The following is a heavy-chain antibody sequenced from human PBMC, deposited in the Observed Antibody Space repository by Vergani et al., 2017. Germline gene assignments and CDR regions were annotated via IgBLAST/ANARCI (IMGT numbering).Heavy chain of an antibody. Sequence: QVQLQQWGAGLLKPSETLSLTCAVYGGSFSGYYWSWIRQPPGKGLEWIGEINHSGGTNYNPSLKSRVTISADTSKNQFSLKLSSVTAADTAVYYCAKQYASGSYKHWGQGTLVTVSS. CDR3: AKQYASGSYKH. CDR2: INHSGGT. D-gene: IGHD3-10*01. CDR1: GGSFSGYY. J-gene: IGHJ4*02. V-gene: IGHV4-34*01.